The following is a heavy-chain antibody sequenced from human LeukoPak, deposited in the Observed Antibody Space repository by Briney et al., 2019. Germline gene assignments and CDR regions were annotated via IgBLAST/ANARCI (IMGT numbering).Heavy chain of an antibody. CDR1: GGSFSGYY. V-gene: IGHV4-34*01. Sequence: PSETLSLTCAVYGGSFSGYYWSWIRQPPGKGLEWIGEINHSGSTNYNPSLKSRVTILVDTSKNQFSLKLSSVTAADTAVYYCARGVVVPAAIFYYYYGMDVWGQGTTVTVSS. CDR2: INHSGST. CDR3: ARGVVVPAAIFYYYYGMDV. D-gene: IGHD2-2*01. J-gene: IGHJ6*02.